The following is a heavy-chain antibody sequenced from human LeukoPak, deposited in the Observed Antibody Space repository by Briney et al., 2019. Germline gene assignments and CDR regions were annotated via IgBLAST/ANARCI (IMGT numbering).Heavy chain of an antibody. V-gene: IGHV4-59*01. Sequence: SETLSLTCTVSGGSISSYYWSWIRQPPGKGLEWIGYIYYSGSTNYNPSLKSRVTISVDTSKNQFSLKLSSVTAADTAVYYCARVMVTDSFFVWFDPWGQGTLVTVSS. D-gene: IGHD5-18*01. CDR3: ARVMVTDSFFVWFDP. CDR2: IYYSGST. J-gene: IGHJ5*02. CDR1: GGSISSYY.